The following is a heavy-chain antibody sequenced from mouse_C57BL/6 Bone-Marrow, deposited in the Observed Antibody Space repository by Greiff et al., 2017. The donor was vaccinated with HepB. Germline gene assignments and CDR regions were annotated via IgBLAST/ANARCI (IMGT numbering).Heavy chain of an antibody. CDR2: ISNGGGST. J-gene: IGHJ3*01. Sequence: EVQLVESGGGLVQPGGSLKLSCAASGFTFSDYYMYWVRQTPEKRLEWVAYISNGGGSTYYPDTVKGRFTISRDNAKNTLYLQMSRLKSEDTAMYYCARRYGNYGGFAYWGQGTLVTVSA. D-gene: IGHD2-10*02. CDR3: ARRYGNYGGFAY. V-gene: IGHV5-12*01. CDR1: GFTFSDYY.